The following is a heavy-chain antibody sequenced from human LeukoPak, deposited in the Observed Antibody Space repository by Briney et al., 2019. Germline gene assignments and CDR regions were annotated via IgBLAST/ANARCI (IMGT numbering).Heavy chain of an antibody. V-gene: IGHV3-23*01. CDR3: AKYYYDSSGYYLPFDP. CDR1: GFAFSSFA. CDR2: ISGSGGST. J-gene: IGHJ5*02. D-gene: IGHD3-22*01. Sequence: PGGSLRLSCAASGFAFSSFAMTWVRQAPGKGLDWVSAISGSGGSTYYADSVKGRFTISRDNSKNTLYLQMNGLRAEDTALYYCAKYYYDSSGYYLPFDPWGQGTLVTVSS.